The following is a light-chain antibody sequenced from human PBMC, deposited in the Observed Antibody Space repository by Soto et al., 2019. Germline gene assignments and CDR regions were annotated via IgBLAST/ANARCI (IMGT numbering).Light chain of an antibody. J-gene: IGLJ3*02. V-gene: IGLV2-23*02. CDR2: EAT. Sequence: QSALTQPASMSGSPGQSITISCTGTSSDIGRYNLVSWYQQHPGIPPKPMIYEATKRPSGVSNRFSGSKSGNTASLTISGLQAEDEADDYCSLYASTNTFMFGGGTQLTVL. CDR1: SSDIGRYNL. CDR3: SLYASTNTFM.